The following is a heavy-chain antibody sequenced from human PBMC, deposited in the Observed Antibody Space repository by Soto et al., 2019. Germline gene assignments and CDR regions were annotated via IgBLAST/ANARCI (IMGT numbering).Heavy chain of an antibody. V-gene: IGHV3-15*01. Sequence: GGSLRLSCAASGFTFSNAWMSWVRQAPGKGLEWVGRIKSKTDGGTTDYAAPVKGRFTISRDDSKNTLYLQMNSLKTEDTAVYYCTTDLLSYGDCEGCWGQGTLVTVSS. CDR1: GFTFSNAW. CDR2: IKSKTDGGTT. CDR3: TTDLLSYGDCEGC. J-gene: IGHJ4*02. D-gene: IGHD4-17*01.